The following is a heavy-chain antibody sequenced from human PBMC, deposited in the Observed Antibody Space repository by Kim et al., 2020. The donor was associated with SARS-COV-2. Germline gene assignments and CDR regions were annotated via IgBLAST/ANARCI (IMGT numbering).Heavy chain of an antibody. CDR3: TKNTGDN. J-gene: IGHJ4*02. V-gene: IGHV3-23*01. CDR2: ISASGDGR. CDR1: GFTFSTYG. Sequence: GGSLRLSCVASGFTFSTYGLSWVRQAPGKGLEWVSGISASGDGRHYADSVEGRFTISRDNSKNTLYLQMDSLRAEDTALYYCTKNTGDNWGQGTLVTVSS.